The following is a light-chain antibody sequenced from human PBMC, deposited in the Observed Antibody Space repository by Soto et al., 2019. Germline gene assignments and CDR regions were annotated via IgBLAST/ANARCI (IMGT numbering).Light chain of an antibody. CDR2: AAS. J-gene: IGKJ2*01. CDR3: QQSYSIPMYT. Sequence: DIQMTQSPSSLSASVGDRVTITCRASQRIASYLNWYQQRPGKAPKLLLYAASSLQSGVPSRFSGSGSGTDFTLTISSLQPEDFATYYCQQSYSIPMYTFGQGTKLEIK. V-gene: IGKV1-39*01. CDR1: QRIASY.